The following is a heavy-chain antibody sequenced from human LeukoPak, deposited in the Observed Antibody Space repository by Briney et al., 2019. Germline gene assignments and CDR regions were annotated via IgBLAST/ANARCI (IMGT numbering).Heavy chain of an antibody. CDR2: IYYSGSM. J-gene: IGHJ4*02. Sequence: SETLSLTCTVSGDSISSSSYYWGWIRQPPGKGLEWIASIYYSGSMYYNPSLKSRVTISVDTSKNQFSLKLSSVTAADTAVYYCARDGYSYGYGIDYWGQGTLVTVSS. CDR3: ARDGYSYGYGIDY. D-gene: IGHD5-18*01. CDR1: GDSISSSSYY. V-gene: IGHV4-39*07.